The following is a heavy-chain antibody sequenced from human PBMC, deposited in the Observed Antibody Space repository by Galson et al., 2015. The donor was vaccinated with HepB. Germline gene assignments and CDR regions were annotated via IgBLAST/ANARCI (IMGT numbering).Heavy chain of an antibody. V-gene: IGHV1-24*01. CDR2: FDPEDGET. CDR3: ATEYFSGGSWGEFDY. CDR1: GYTLTELS. D-gene: IGHD2-15*01. J-gene: IGHJ4*02. Sequence: SVKVSCKVSGYTLTELSMHWVRQAPGKGLEWMGGFDPEDGETIYAQKFQGRVTMTEDTSTDTAYMELSSLRSEDTAVYYCATEYFSGGSWGEFDYWGQGTLVTVSS.